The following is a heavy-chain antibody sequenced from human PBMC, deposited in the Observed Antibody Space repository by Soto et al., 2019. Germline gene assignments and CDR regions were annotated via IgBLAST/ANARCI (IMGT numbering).Heavy chain of an antibody. CDR1: GGSISSGDYY. V-gene: IGHV4-30-4*01. J-gene: IGHJ5*02. CDR2: IYYSGST. Sequence: PSETLSLTCTVSGGSISSGDYYWSWIRQPPGKGLEWIGYIYYSGSTYYNPSLKSRVTISVDTSKNQFSLKLSSVTAADTAVYYCARTYGYSYGRDPWGQGTLVTVSS. CDR3: ARTYGYSYGRDP. D-gene: IGHD5-18*01.